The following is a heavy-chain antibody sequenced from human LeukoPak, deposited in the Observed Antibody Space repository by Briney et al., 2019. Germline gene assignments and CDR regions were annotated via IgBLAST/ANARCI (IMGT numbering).Heavy chain of an antibody. V-gene: IGHV3-21*01. CDR2: ISSSSSYI. D-gene: IGHD3-9*01. J-gene: IGHJ4*02. Sequence: PGGSLRLSCAASGFTFRNYAMGWVRQAPGKGLEWVSSISSSSSYIYYADSVKGRFTISRDNAKNSLYLQMNSLRAEDTAVYYCARGNDILTGYGDYWGQGTLVTVSS. CDR3: ARGNDILTGYGDY. CDR1: GFTFRNYA.